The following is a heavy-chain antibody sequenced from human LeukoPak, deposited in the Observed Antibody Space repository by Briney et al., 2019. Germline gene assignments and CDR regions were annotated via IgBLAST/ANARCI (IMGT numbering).Heavy chain of an antibody. CDR1: GASLSDYC. D-gene: IGHD1-26*01. CDR2: MNHLLTT. V-gene: IGHV4-34*01. CDR3: ARDPRPYSGSFD. J-gene: IGHJ4*02. Sequence: SETLSLTCDVSGASLSDYCWTWIRQTPGKGLEWIGHMNHLLTTNYNPSLESRVTISLDTSKNQFSLKLSSVTAADTAVYYCARDPRPYSGSFDWGQGTLVTVSS.